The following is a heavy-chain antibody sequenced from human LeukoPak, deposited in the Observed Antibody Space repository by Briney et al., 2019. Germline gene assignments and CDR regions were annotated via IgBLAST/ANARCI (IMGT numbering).Heavy chain of an antibody. V-gene: IGHV3-30*04. CDR2: VASDGNDK. D-gene: IGHD6-13*01. Sequence: GGSLRLSCAASRFTFSRYAMHWVRQAPGKGLEWVAVVASDGNDKHHADSVKGRFTISRDNSKNTLYLQMNSLRADDTAVYYCARDNTIGAADYYFDYWGQGTLVTVSS. CDR1: RFTFSRYA. J-gene: IGHJ4*02. CDR3: ARDNTIGAADYYFDY.